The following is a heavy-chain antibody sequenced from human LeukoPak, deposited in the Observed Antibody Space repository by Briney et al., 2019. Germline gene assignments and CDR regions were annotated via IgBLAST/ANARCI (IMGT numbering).Heavy chain of an antibody. CDR3: AKVWRWQQVIHGMNV. CDR1: GFSFSNYG. CDR2: ISYDGRAK. J-gene: IGHJ6*02. V-gene: IGHV3-30*18. Sequence: GGSLRLSCGASGFSFSNYGMHWVRQAPDKGLEGVAIISYDGRAKYYADSVKGRFTISRDNSKNTVYLQMDSLRVEDTALYYCAKVWRWQQVIHGMNVWGQGTTVTVSS. D-gene: IGHD5-24*01.